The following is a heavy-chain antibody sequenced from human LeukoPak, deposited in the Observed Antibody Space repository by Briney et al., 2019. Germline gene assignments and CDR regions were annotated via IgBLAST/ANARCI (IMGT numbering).Heavy chain of an antibody. CDR3: ARRGEVLRRYFDY. V-gene: IGHV4-34*01. CDR1: GGSFSGYY. Sequence: ASETLSLTCAVYGGSFSGYYCAWIRQPPGKGLEWIGEFSHSGTTNYNPSLKSRVTISVDTSKNQFSLSLTSVTAADTAVYYCARRGEVLRRYFDYWGQGTLVSVSS. J-gene: IGHJ4*02. CDR2: FSHSGTT. D-gene: IGHD3-16*01.